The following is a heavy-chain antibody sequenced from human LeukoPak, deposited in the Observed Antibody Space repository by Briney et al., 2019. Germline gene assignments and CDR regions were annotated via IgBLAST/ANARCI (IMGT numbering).Heavy chain of an antibody. Sequence: ASVKVSCKASGYTFTGYYMHWVRQAPGQGLEWMGWINPNSGGTDYAQKFQGRVTMTRDTSISTAYMELSRLRSDDTAVYYCASLPWYYDILTGYGYDAFDIWGQGTMVTVSS. CDR1: GYTFTGYY. J-gene: IGHJ3*02. V-gene: IGHV1-2*02. CDR3: ASLPWYYDILTGYGYDAFDI. CDR2: INPNSGGT. D-gene: IGHD3-9*01.